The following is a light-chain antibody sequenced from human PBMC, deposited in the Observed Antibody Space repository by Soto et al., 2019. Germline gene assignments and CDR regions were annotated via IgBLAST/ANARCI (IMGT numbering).Light chain of an antibody. CDR2: GAS. Sequence: EIVLTQSPGTLSLSPGERATLSCRASQSVSSSHLAWYQQKPGQAPRLLIYGASSRATGIPDRFSGSGSGTEFTLTISSLQSEDFAVYYCQQYNNRWTFGQGTKVDI. CDR3: QQYNNRWT. J-gene: IGKJ1*01. V-gene: IGKV3-20*01. CDR1: QSVSSSH.